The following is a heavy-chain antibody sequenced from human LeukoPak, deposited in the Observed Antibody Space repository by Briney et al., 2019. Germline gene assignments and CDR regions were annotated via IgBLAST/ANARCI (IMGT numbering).Heavy chain of an antibody. CDR3: AKPYYYDSSGFHFDY. V-gene: IGHV3-23*01. CDR1: GFTFSSYA. J-gene: IGHJ4*02. Sequence: GASLRLSCAASGFTFSSYAMSWVRQAPGKGLEWVSAISGSGGSTYYADSVKGRFTISRGNSKNTLYLQMNSLRAEDTAVYYCAKPYYYDSSGFHFDYWGQGTLVTVSS. D-gene: IGHD3-22*01. CDR2: ISGSGGST.